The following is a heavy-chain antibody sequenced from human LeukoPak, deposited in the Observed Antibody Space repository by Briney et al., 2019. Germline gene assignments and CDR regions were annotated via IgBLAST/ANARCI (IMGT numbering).Heavy chain of an antibody. J-gene: IGHJ4*02. Sequence: GESLKISCKGSGYSFTSYWIGWVRQMPGKGLEWMGIIYPGDSDTRYSPSFQGQVTISADKSISTAYLQWSSLKASDTAMFYCEKQEVYYYDSSGYYSYYFDYWGQGTLVTVSS. V-gene: IGHV5-51*01. CDR1: GYSFTSYW. D-gene: IGHD3-22*01. CDR3: EKQEVYYYDSSGYYSYYFDY. CDR2: IYPGDSDT.